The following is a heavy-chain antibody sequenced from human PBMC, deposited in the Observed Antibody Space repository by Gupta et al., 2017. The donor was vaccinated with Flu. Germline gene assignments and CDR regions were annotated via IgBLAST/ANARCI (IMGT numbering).Heavy chain of an antibody. CDR2: MNPNKDNT. Sequence: QVQLVQSGAEVKKPEASVKVSCKASGYTFISYDINWVRQAPGQGLEWMGWMNPNKDNTGYAQKFQGRVTMTRDTSISTFYMELSSLRSEDTAVYYCARMVGYSAKQVRLDYWGQGTLVTVSS. D-gene: IGHD2-15*01. CDR3: ARMVGYSAKQVRLDY. CDR1: GYTFISYD. J-gene: IGHJ4*02. V-gene: IGHV1-8*01.